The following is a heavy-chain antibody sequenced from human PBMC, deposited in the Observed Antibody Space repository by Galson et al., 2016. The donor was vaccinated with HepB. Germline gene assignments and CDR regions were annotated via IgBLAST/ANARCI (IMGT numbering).Heavy chain of an antibody. Sequence: SLRLSCAGSGFVFSSYGMNWVRQAPGKGLEWVSTISPSGDNTYYADSVKGRFTISRDISKNTLYLQMNSLRADDTALYYCARRGINWGFFDYWGQGTLVTVSS. CDR2: ISPSGDNT. CDR1: GFVFSSYG. D-gene: IGHD7-27*01. CDR3: ARRGINWGFFDY. J-gene: IGHJ4*02. V-gene: IGHV3-23*01.